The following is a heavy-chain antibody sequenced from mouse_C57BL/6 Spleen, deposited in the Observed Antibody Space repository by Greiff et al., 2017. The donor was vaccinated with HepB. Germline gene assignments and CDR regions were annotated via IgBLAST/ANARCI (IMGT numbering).Heavy chain of an antibody. Sequence: VQLQQSGAELVKPGASVKLSCTASGFNIKDYYMHWVKQRTEQGLEWIGRIDPEDGENKYAPKFQGKATITADTSSNTAYLQLSSLTSEDTAVYYCAFITTVVASFDYWGQGTTLTVSS. CDR2: IDPEDGEN. V-gene: IGHV14-2*01. D-gene: IGHD1-1*01. CDR3: AFITTVVASFDY. J-gene: IGHJ2*01. CDR1: GFNIKDYY.